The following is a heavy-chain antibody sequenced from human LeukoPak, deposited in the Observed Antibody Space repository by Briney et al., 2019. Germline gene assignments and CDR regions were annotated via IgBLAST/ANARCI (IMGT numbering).Heavy chain of an antibody. CDR2: IYYSGST. J-gene: IGHJ4*02. V-gene: IGHV4-59*08. CDR3: ARHVGSSSWFDY. D-gene: IGHD6-13*01. Sequence: SETLSLTCTVSSGSISSYYWSWIRQPPGKGLEWIGYIYYSGSTNYNPSLKSRVTISVDTSKNQFSLKLSSVTAADTAVYYCARHVGSSSWFDYWGQGTLVTVSS. CDR1: SGSISSYY.